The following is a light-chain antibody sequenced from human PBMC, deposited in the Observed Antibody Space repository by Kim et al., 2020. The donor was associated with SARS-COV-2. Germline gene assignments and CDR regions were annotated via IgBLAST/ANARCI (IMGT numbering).Light chain of an antibody. Sequence: RATISCQSSQSVLHSSTNKNKVAWFQQRPGQPPKLLIYWASTRQYGVPDRFSGSGSGTDFTLTISSLQAEDVAHYYCQQSYHVPYTFGQGTKLEI. CDR2: WAS. CDR3: QQSYHVPYT. V-gene: IGKV4-1*01. J-gene: IGKJ2*01. CDR1: QSVLHSSTNKNK.